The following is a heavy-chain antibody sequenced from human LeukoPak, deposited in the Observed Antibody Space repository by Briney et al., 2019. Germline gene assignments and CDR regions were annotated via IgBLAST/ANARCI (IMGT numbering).Heavy chain of an antibody. CDR3: ARGGSYSSGWYRFDY. J-gene: IGHJ4*02. CDR1: GGTFSSYT. D-gene: IGHD6-19*01. Sequence: ASVKVSCEASGGTFSSYTISWVRQAPGQGLEWMGRIIPILGIANYAQKLQGRVTITADKSTSTAYMELSSLRSEDTAVYYCARGGSYSSGWYRFDYWGKGTLVTVSS. V-gene: IGHV1-69*02. CDR2: IIPILGIA.